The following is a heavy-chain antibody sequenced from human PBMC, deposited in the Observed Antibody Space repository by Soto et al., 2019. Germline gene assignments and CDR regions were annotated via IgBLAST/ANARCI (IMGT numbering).Heavy chain of an antibody. CDR3: ARGPNTVEFDY. J-gene: IGHJ4*02. CDR1: GGSISSGDYY. D-gene: IGHD4-17*01. CDR2: IYYSGST. V-gene: IGHV4-30-4*01. Sequence: SETLSLTCTVSGGSISSGDYYWSWIRQPPGKGLEWIGYIYYSGSTYYNPSLKSRVTISVDTSKNQFSLKLSSVTAADTAVYYCARGPNTVEFDYWGQGTLVTVSS.